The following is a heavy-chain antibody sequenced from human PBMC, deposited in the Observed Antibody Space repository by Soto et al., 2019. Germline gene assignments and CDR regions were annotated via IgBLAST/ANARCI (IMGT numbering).Heavy chain of an antibody. Sequence: PGGSLRLSCAASGFTFSSYAMSWVRPAPGKGLEWVPAISGSGGSTYYADSVKGRFTISRDNSKNTLYLQMNSLRAEDTAVYYCAKVGRVATITSYFDYWGQGTLVTVSS. D-gene: IGHD5-12*01. V-gene: IGHV3-23*01. CDR1: GFTFSSYA. CDR3: AKVGRVATITSYFDY. CDR2: ISGSGGST. J-gene: IGHJ4*02.